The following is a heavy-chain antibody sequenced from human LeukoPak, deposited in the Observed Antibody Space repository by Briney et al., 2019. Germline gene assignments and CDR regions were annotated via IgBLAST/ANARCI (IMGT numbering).Heavy chain of an antibody. J-gene: IGHJ4*02. D-gene: IGHD2-2*03. CDR1: GFTSSSYW. V-gene: IGHV3-74*01. CDR3: ASGYRYFDY. CDR2: INSDGSST. Sequence: GGSPRLSCAASGFTSSSYWMHWVRQAPGKGLVWVSRINSDGSSTSYADSVKGRFTISRDNAKNTLYLQMNSLRAEDTAVYYCASGYRYFDYWGQGTLVTVSS.